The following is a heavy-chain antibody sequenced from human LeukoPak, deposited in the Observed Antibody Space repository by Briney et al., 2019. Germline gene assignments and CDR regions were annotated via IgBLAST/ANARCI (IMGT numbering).Heavy chain of an antibody. J-gene: IGHJ4*02. CDR1: GFTFSNAW. Sequence: GGSLRLSCAASGFTFSNAWMSWVRQAPGKGLEWFGRIQSKTDGGSTDYAAPVKGRFTISRDDSKNTLYLQMNSLKTEDTAVYYCTTDLNARGNYYDSSGFISTIDYWGQGTLVTVSS. CDR3: TTDLNARGNYYDSSGFISTIDY. V-gene: IGHV3-15*01. CDR2: IQSKTDGGST. D-gene: IGHD3-22*01.